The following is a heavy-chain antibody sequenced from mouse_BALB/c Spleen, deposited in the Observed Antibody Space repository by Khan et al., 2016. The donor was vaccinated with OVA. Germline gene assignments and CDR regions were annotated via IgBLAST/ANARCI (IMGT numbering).Heavy chain of an antibody. CDR3: ARSTTVVDPFDY. D-gene: IGHD1-1*01. J-gene: IGHJ2*01. V-gene: IGHV14-3*02. CDR1: GFNIKDTY. Sequence: VRLQQSGAELVKPGASVKLSCTASGFNIKDTYMHWVKQRPEQGLEWIGRIDPAPGNTKYDQKFQGKAPITADTSSHTAYLQLSSLTSEDTAVYYCARSTTVVDPFDYWGQGTTLTVSS. CDR2: IDPAPGNT.